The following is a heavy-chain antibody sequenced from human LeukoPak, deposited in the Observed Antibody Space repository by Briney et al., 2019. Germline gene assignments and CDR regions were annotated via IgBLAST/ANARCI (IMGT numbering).Heavy chain of an antibody. Sequence: PGGSLRLSCAASGFTFSSYAMHWARQAPGKGLEWVAVISYDGSNKYYADSVKGRFTISRDNAKNSLYLQMNSLRAEDTAVYYCARDLGGGGYTSMVRGYYYGMDVWGQGTTVTVSS. J-gene: IGHJ6*02. CDR2: ISYDGSNK. D-gene: IGHD5-18*01. V-gene: IGHV3-30-3*01. CDR3: ARDLGGGGYTSMVRGYYYGMDV. CDR1: GFTFSSYA.